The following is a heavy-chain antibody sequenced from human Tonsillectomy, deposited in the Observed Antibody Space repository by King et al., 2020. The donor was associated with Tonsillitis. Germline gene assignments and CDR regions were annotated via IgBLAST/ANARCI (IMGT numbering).Heavy chain of an antibody. J-gene: IGHJ2*01. CDR1: GGSISSNNYF. CDR2: IHYSGST. Sequence: QLQESGPGLVKPSETLSLTCTVSGGSISSNNYFWGWIRQPPGKGLEWIGSIHYSGSTYYNPSLKSRVTISVDTSKNQFSLKLSSVTAADTAVYYCARPQYCSGGSCYPGLWYFDLWGRGTLVTVSS. V-gene: IGHV4-39*01. CDR3: ARPQYCSGGSCYPGLWYFDL. D-gene: IGHD2-15*01.